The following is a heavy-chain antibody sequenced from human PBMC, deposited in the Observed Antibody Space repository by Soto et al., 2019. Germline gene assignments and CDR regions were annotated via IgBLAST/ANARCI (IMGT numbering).Heavy chain of an antibody. CDR3: ARTTMTFYYFDF. V-gene: IGHV1-46*01. D-gene: IGHD4-17*01. CDR1: GYTFTSYY. Sequence: ASVKVSCKASGYTFTSYYMHWVRQAPGQGLEWMGVIEPSGGSKSYTQKFQGRITMTRDTSTSTVYMEMSSLRSEDTAVYYCARTTMTFYYFDFWGQGTLVTVSS. CDR2: IEPSGGSK. J-gene: IGHJ4*02.